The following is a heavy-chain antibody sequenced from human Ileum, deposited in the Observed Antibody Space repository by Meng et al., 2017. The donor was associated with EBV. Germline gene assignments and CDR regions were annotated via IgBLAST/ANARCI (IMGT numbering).Heavy chain of an antibody. Sequence: QVPLQESGTGLVNPPQTLLLTCTVAGGSISSSNYYWSWIRQPPGKGLEWRGHIYNSGSTYYNPSLKSRITISVDTSKNQFSLKLSSVTAADTAVYYCARGQKGYFDLWGRGTLVTVSS. CDR3: ARGQKGYFDL. CDR1: GGSISSSNYY. J-gene: IGHJ2*01. CDR2: IYNSGST. V-gene: IGHV4-30-4*01.